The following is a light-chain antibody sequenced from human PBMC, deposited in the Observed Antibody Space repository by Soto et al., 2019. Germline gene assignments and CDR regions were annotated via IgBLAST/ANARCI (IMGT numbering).Light chain of an antibody. J-gene: IGKJ5*01. Sequence: DIQLTPSPSFLSASVGDRVTITCRASQGISSYLAWYQQKPGKAPKLLIYAASTLQSGVPSRFSGSGSGTEFSLTISSLQPEEVATYYCQQINSYPPTSFGQGTRVEIK. CDR3: QQINSYPPTS. CDR1: QGISSY. V-gene: IGKV1-9*01. CDR2: AAS.